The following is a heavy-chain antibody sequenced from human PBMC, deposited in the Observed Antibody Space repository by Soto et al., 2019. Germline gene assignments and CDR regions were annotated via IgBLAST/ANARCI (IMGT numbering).Heavy chain of an antibody. CDR1: GGSISSSNW. D-gene: IGHD1-26*01. J-gene: IGHJ6*02. CDR2: IYHSGST. V-gene: IGHV4-4*02. CDR3: ARVSGSYYYAMDV. Sequence: QVQLQESGPGLVKPSGTLSLTCAVSGGSISSSNWWSWVRQPPGKGLEWIGEIYHSGSTNYNPSLKSRVPISVDKSKNHFSLKLSSVTAADTAVYYCARVSGSYYYAMDVWGQGTTVTVSS.